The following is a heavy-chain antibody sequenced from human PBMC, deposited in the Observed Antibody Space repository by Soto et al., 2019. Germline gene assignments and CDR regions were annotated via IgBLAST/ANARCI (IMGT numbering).Heavy chain of an antibody. D-gene: IGHD2-15*01. CDR1: GYTFTNYD. CDR2: INAGNGNT. J-gene: IGHJ6*02. Sequence: QVQLVQSGAEEKKPGASVKVSCKASGYTFTNYDMHWVRQAPGQRLEWMGWINAGNGNTKYSQKFQGRVTINRDTSASTAYMELSSLRSEDTAVYYCARADRNYYYYYGMDVWGPGTTVTVSS. V-gene: IGHV1-3*05. CDR3: ARADRNYYYYYGMDV.